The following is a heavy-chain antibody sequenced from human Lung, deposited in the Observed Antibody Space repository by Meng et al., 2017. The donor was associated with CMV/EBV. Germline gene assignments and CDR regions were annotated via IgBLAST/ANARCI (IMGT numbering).Heavy chain of an antibody. Sequence: ESXMTSXTVSGGSISSSSYYWGWIRQPPGKGLEWIGSIYYSGSTYYNPSLKSRVTISVDTSKNQFSLKLSSVTAADTAVYYCAGEEYYYGSGRDYWGQGXLVTVSS. D-gene: IGHD3-10*01. J-gene: IGHJ4*02. CDR3: AGEEYYYGSGRDY. CDR2: IYYSGST. V-gene: IGHV4-39*07. CDR1: GGSISSSSYY.